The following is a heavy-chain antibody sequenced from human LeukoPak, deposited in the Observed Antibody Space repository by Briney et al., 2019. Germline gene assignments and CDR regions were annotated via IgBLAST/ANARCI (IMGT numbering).Heavy chain of an antibody. Sequence: SETLSLTCTVSGGSISSSSYYWGWIRQPPGKGLEWIGSIYYSGSTYYNPSLKSRVTISVDTSKNQFSLKLSSVTAADTAVYYCASDNDYGAEGVLFDYWGQGTLVAVSS. CDR3: ASDNDYGAEGVLFDY. V-gene: IGHV4-39*01. D-gene: IGHD4-17*01. J-gene: IGHJ4*02. CDR2: IYYSGST. CDR1: GGSISSSSYY.